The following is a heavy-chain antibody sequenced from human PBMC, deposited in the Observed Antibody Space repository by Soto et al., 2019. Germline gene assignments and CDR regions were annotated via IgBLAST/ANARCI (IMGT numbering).Heavy chain of an antibody. CDR1: GYTFTSYG. V-gene: IGHV1-24*01. D-gene: IGHD3-10*01. Sequence: ASVKVSCKASGYTFTSYGISWVRQAPGQGLEWMGGFDPEDGETIYAQKFQGRVTMTEDTSTDTAYMELSSLRSEDTAVYYCATGALWFGEPTGAFDIWGQGTMVTVSS. CDR2: FDPEDGET. CDR3: ATGALWFGEPTGAFDI. J-gene: IGHJ3*02.